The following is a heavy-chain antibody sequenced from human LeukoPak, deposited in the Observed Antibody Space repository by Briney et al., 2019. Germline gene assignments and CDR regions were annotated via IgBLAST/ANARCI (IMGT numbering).Heavy chain of an antibody. CDR2: IKQDGSEK. CDR3: ARRGYSSGYSYAFDI. CDR1: GFTFSSYW. Sequence: PGGSLRLSCAASGFTFSSYWMSWVRQAPGKGLEWVANIKQDGSEKYYVDSVKGRFTISRDNAKNSLYLQMNSLRAEDTAVYYCARRGYSSGYSYAFDIWGQGTMVTVSS. V-gene: IGHV3-7*01. J-gene: IGHJ3*02. D-gene: IGHD3-22*01.